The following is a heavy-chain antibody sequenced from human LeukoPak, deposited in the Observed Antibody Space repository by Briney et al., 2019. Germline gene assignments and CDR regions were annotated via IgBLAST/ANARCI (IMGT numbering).Heavy chain of an antibody. CDR1: GVTDSGFTFSSDW. D-gene: IGHD1-1*01. J-gene: IGHJ4*02. CDR2: INQDTFQK. Sequence: PGGSLRLSCAGSGVTDSGFTFSSDWMTWVRQPPGKGLEWVANINQDTFQKYYADSVKGRFTISRDHAKNSVYLQMDRLGVDDTAVYFCVSSPNWNGAEYYFEHWGPGTPVLVSS. V-gene: IGHV3-7*01. CDR3: VSSPNWNGAEYYFEH.